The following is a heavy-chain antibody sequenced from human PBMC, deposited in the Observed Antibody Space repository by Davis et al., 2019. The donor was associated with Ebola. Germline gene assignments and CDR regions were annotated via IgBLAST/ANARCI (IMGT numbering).Heavy chain of an antibody. Sequence: SGPTLVKPTQTLTLTCTFSGFSLSTSGMCVSWIRQPPGKALEWLARIDWDDDKYYSTSLKSRLTITKDTSKNQVVLTMTNMDPVDTATYYCARIPHSCEAGDYYFDYWGQGTLVTVSS. J-gene: IGHJ4*02. D-gene: IGHD4-17*01. CDR3: ARIPHSCEAGDYYFDY. V-gene: IGHV2-70*11. CDR2: IDWDDDK. CDR1: GFSLSTSGMC.